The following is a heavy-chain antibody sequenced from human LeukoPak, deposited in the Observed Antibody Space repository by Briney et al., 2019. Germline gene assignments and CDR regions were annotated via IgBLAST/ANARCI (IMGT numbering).Heavy chain of an antibody. CDR2: INPSAGST. J-gene: IGHJ4*02. Sequence: ASEKVSCKASRYTSTRSYMHWVRQTPRQRLERMGIINPSAGSTSYAQEFQGRVTMTRDTSTRAGYMELSRLRSEDTAIYFCARGARGYGHFDYWGQGTVVTVSS. CDR3: ARGARGYGHFDY. CDR1: RYTSTRSY. V-gene: IGHV1-46*01. D-gene: IGHD5-12*01.